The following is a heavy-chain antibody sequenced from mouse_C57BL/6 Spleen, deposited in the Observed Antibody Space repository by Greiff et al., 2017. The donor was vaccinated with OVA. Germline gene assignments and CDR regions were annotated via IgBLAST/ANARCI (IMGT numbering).Heavy chain of an antibody. CDR3: TSNVYYGSSGFDY. J-gene: IGHJ2*01. CDR2: ISSGSSTI. CDR1: GFTFSDYG. Sequence: EVKVVESGGGLVKPGGSLKLSCAASGFTFSDYGMHWVRQAPEKGLEWVAYISSGSSTIYYADTVKGRFTISRDNAKNTLFLQMTSLRSEDTAMYCCTSNVYYGSSGFDYWGQGTTLTVSS. D-gene: IGHD1-1*01. V-gene: IGHV5-17*01.